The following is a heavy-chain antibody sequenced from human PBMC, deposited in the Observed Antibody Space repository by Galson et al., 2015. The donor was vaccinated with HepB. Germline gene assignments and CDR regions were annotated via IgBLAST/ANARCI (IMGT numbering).Heavy chain of an antibody. CDR3: ARICGYRYYCGMDV. J-gene: IGHJ6*02. V-gene: IGHV3-53*01. Sequence: SLRLSCAASGFTVSSNYMSWVRQAPGKGLEWVSVIYSGGSTYYADSVKGRFTISRDNSKNTLYLQMNSLRAEDTAVYYCARICGYRYYCGMDVWGQGTTVTVSS. D-gene: IGHD5-12*01. CDR1: GFTVSSNY. CDR2: IYSGGST.